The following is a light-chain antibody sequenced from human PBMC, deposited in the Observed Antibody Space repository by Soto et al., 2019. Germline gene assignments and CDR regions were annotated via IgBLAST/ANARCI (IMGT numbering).Light chain of an antibody. V-gene: IGKV3-20*01. Sequence: EIVLAQSPGTLSLSPGERATLSCRASHSVSSSYFAWYQQKLGQAPRLLIYGASTRATGIPDRFSGSGSGPDFTLTITRLEPEDFAVYYCQYCRNSFLYTFGQGTKLEIK. CDR1: HSVSSSY. CDR3: QYCRNSFLYT. J-gene: IGKJ2*01. CDR2: GAS.